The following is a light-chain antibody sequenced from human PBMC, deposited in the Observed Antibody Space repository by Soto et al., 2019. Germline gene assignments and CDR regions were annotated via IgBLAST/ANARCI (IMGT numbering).Light chain of an antibody. Sequence: QSVLTQSPSASASLGASVKVTCTLSSGHSSNAIAWHQQQPEKGPRYLMKLNSDGSHSKGDGIPDRFSGSSSGAERYVIISNLQSEDEADYYCQTWGTGTVVFGGGTKLTVL. CDR1: SGHSSNA. CDR2: LNSDGSH. CDR3: QTWGTGTVV. J-gene: IGLJ2*01. V-gene: IGLV4-69*02.